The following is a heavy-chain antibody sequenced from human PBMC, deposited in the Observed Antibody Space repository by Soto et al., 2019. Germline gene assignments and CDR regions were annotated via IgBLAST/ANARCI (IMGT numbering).Heavy chain of an antibody. Sequence: EVLLVESGGGLGQPGGSLRISCTASGFTFSNYEMNWVRQAPGKGLEWLSYISSGGSLIYYADSVQGRFTSSRDNAKNSLYLQMTSLRAEDTAVYYCVRSREWSQGHPYWGQGTLVSVSS. V-gene: IGHV3-48*03. D-gene: IGHD3-3*01. CDR2: ISSGGSLI. CDR3: VRSREWSQGHPY. CDR1: GFTFSNYE. J-gene: IGHJ4*02.